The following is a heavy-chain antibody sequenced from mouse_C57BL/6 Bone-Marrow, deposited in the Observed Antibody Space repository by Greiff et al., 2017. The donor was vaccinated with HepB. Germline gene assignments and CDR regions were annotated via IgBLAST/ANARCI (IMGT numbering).Heavy chain of an antibody. J-gene: IGHJ2*01. CDR1: GYTFTSYW. V-gene: IGHV1-55*01. CDR2: IYPGSGST. D-gene: IGHD1-1*01. CDR3: ASYGSSPCHY. Sequence: QVQLQQPGAELVKPGASVKMSCKASGYTFTSYWITWVKQRPGQGLEWIGDIYPGSGSTNYNEKLKSKATLTVDTSSRTAYMQLSSLTSEDSAVYYCASYGSSPCHYWGQGTTLTVSS.